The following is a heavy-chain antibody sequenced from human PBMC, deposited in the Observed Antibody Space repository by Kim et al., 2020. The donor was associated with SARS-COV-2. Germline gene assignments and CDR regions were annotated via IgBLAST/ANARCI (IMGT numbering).Heavy chain of an antibody. V-gene: IGHV3-23*01. CDR3: ANHITTKNYFDY. D-gene: IGHD1-20*01. Sequence: YYADSVKGRLTISRDNSKNTLYLQMNSLRAEDTAVYYCANHITTKNYFDYWGQGTLVTVSS. J-gene: IGHJ4*02.